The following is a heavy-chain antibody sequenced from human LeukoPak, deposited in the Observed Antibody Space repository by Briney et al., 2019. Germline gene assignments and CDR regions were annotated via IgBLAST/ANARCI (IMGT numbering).Heavy chain of an antibody. CDR3: ARHGLRHRFLEWLHIDY. CDR2: IYYSGST. D-gene: IGHD3-3*01. Sequence: SETLSLTCTVSGGSISSSSYYWGWIRQPPGKGLEWIGSIYYSGSTYYNPSLKSRVTISVDTSKNQFSLRLSSVTAADTAVYYCARHGLRHRFLEWLHIDYWGQGTLVTVSS. V-gene: IGHV4-39*01. J-gene: IGHJ4*02. CDR1: GGSISSSSYY.